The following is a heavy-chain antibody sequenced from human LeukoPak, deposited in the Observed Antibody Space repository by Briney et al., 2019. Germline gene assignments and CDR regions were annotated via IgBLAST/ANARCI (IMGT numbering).Heavy chain of an antibody. J-gene: IGHJ2*01. Sequence: PGRSPRLSCAASGFTFSSYAMHWVRQAPGKGLEWVAVMSYDGSNKYYADSVKGRFTISRDNAKNTVYLQMNSLRAEDTAVYYCVRVFQVAANFDLWGRGTLVTVSS. V-gene: IGHV3-30-3*01. CDR2: MSYDGSNK. CDR3: VRVFQVAANFDL. D-gene: IGHD2-15*01. CDR1: GFTFSSYA.